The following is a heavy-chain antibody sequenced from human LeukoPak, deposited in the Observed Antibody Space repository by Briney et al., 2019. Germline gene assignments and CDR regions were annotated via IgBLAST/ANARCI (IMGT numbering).Heavy chain of an antibody. CDR2: INTNTGNP. CDR1: GYTFTGYY. V-gene: IGHV7-4-1*02. CDR3: ARVRRARGGYSGYDGDYFDY. D-gene: IGHD5-12*01. J-gene: IGHJ4*02. Sequence: ASVKVSCKASGYTFTGYYMHWARQAPGQGLEWMGWINTNTGNPTYAQGFTGRFVFSLDTSVSTAYLQISSLKAEDTAVYYCARVRRARGGYSGYDGDYFDYWGQGTLVTVSS.